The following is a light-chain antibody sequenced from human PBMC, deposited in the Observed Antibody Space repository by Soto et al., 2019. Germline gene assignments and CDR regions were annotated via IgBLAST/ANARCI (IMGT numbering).Light chain of an antibody. CDR2: DVS. V-gene: IGLV2-14*03. J-gene: IGLJ1*01. Sequence: QSALTQAASVSGSPGQSITISCTGSSSDVGGYDYVSWYQQHPGKAPKLIIYDVSNRPSGVSNRFSGSKSGNTASLTISGLQAEDEADYYCSSYISTSILNVFGTRTKVTVL. CDR1: SSDVGGYDY. CDR3: SSYISTSILNV.